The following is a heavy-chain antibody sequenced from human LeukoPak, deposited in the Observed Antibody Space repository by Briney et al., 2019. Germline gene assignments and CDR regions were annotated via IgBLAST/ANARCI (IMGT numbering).Heavy chain of an antibody. D-gene: IGHD1-7*01. CDR1: GFTFSSYA. CDR3: ARGGWNYVFNY. CDR2: ISSNGGST. J-gene: IGHJ4*02. V-gene: IGHV3-64*04. Sequence: GGSLRLSCSASGFTFSSYAMHWVRQAPGKGLEYVSAISSNGGSTYYADSVKGRFTISRDNAKNSLYLQMNSLRAEDTAVYYCARGGWNYVFNYWGQGTLVTVSS.